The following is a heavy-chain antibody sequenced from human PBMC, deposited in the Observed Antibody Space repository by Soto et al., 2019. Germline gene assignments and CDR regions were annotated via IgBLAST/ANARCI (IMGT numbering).Heavy chain of an antibody. Sequence: QVQLQESGPGLVIPSQTLTLTCAVSGASIDKNGYSWTWIRQHPGKGLEWIGTTNNRGDTYYNPSLKSRLNISLDTSPNHFSRRLNAVTAADTAKYYCARGGRGGKALNLFDAWGEGIMVTDAS. J-gene: IGHJ5*02. CDR3: ARGGRGGKALNLFDA. CDR1: GASIDKNGYS. V-gene: IGHV4-31*11. CDR2: TNNRGDT.